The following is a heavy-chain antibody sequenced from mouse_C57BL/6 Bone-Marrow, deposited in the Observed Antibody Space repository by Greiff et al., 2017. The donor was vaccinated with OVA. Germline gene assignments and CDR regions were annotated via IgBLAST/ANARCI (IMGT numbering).Heavy chain of an antibody. Sequence: VQLQQSGPELVKPGASVKLSCKASGYTFTDYYMNWVKQSHGKSLEWIGDINPNNGGTSYNQKFKGKATLTVDKSSSTAYMELRSLTSEDSAVYYCARGGYYYGSRGDAMDYWGQGTSVTVSS. J-gene: IGHJ4*01. CDR2: INPNNGGT. CDR1: GYTFTDYY. V-gene: IGHV1-26*01. CDR3: ARGGYYYGSRGDAMDY. D-gene: IGHD1-1*01.